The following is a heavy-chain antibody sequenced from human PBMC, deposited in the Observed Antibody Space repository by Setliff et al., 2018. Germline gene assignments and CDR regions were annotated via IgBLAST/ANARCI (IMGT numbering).Heavy chain of an antibody. CDR2: IHETGKT. V-gene: IGHV4-59*08. D-gene: IGHD3-10*01. Sequence: SETLSLTCTVSGDSIDRYYWSWIRQPPGRGLGWIAYIHETGKTNSNPSLKSRVTISLDTTRNQFSLKLTSVTAADTAMYYCARHTPNGAVGDFDFWGQGTLVTVSS. CDR1: GDSIDRYY. CDR3: ARHTPNGAVGDFDF. J-gene: IGHJ4*02.